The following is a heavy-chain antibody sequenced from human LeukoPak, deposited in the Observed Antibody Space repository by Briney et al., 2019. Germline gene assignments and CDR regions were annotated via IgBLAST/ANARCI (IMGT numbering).Heavy chain of an antibody. J-gene: IGHJ5*02. CDR1: GGSIRSSSYY. CDR3: ARLLTGYYYNWFDP. CDR2: IYSSGFT. D-gene: IGHD3-9*01. Sequence: SETLSLTCSVSGGSIRSSSYYWAWIRQPPGEGLEWIGSIYSSGFTSYKPSLKSRLTISVDTSKNQFSLKLSSVTAADTAVYYCARLLTGYYYNWFDPWGQGTLVTVSS. V-gene: IGHV4-39*01.